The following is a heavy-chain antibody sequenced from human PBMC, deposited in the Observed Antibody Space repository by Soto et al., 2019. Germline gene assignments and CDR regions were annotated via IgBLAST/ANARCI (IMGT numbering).Heavy chain of an antibody. J-gene: IGHJ4*02. Sequence: GESLKISCKGSGYSFTSYWISWVRQMPGKGLEWMGRIDPSDSYTNYSPSFQGHVTISADKSISTAYLQWSSLKASDTAMYYWARHVRQDYYDSSGYLYYFDYWGQGTLVTVSS. CDR1: GYSFTSYW. V-gene: IGHV5-10-1*01. CDR3: ARHVRQDYYDSSGYLYYFDY. CDR2: IDPSDSYT. D-gene: IGHD3-22*01.